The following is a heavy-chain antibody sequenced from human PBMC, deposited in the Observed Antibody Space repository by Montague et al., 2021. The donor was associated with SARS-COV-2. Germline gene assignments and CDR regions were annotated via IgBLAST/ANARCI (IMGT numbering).Heavy chain of an antibody. D-gene: IGHD3-22*01. Sequence: SETLSLTCAVYGGSFSGHYWSWIRQPPGKGLEWIGEINNSGSTNYNPSLKSRVTISVDTSKNQFSLKLHSVTAADTAVYYCARGRIEVSMIVVVLTAASYYMDAWGKGTTVTVSS. V-gene: IGHV4-34*01. CDR2: INNSGST. CDR1: GGSFSGHY. CDR3: ARGRIEVSMIVVVLTAASYYMDA. J-gene: IGHJ6*03.